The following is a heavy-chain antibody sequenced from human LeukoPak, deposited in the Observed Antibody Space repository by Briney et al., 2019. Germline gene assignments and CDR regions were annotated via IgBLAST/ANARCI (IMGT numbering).Heavy chain of an antibody. CDR2: INGSGGST. CDR1: GFTFRNFA. V-gene: IGHV3-23*01. J-gene: IGHJ4*02. Sequence: GSLKPPFAAFGFTFRNFAMSWVRQAPGKGLGWVSAINGSGGSTYYADSVKGRFTISRDNSKNTLYLQMNSLRAEDAAVYYCAREHYYDSSGYLTPDYWGQGTLVTVSS. D-gene: IGHD3-22*01. CDR3: AREHYYDSSGYLTPDY.